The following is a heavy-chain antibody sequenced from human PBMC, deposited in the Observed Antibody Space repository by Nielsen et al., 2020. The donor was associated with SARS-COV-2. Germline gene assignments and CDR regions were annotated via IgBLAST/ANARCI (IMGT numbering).Heavy chain of an antibody. CDR2: IYYSGST. D-gene: IGHD1-26*01. V-gene: IGHV4-61*08. J-gene: IGHJ3*02. CDR1: GGSISSGDYY. CDR3: ARGVGATIRSAFDI. Sequence: SETLSLTCTVSGGSISSGDYYWSWIRQPPGKGLEWIGYIYYSGSTNYNPSLKSRVTISVDTSKNQFSLKLSSVTAADTAVYYCARGVGATIRSAFDIWGQGTMVTVSS.